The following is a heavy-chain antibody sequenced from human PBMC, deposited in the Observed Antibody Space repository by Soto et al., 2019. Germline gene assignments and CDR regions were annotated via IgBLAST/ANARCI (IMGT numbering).Heavy chain of an antibody. Sequence: PGGSLRLSCAASGFTFSSYSMNWVRQAPGKKLEWVSSISSSSSYIYYADSVKGRFTISRDNAKNSLYLQMNSLRAEDTAVYYCARDRDDSSGYSEYYFDYWGQGTLVTVSS. J-gene: IGHJ4*02. V-gene: IGHV3-21*01. CDR1: GFTFSSYS. CDR3: ARDRDDSSGYSEYYFDY. D-gene: IGHD3-22*01. CDR2: ISSSSSYI.